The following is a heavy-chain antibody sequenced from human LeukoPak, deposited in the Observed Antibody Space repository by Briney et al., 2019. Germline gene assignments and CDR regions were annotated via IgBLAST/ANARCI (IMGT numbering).Heavy chain of an antibody. CDR1: GGSISSYY. CDR2: IYYSGST. J-gene: IGHJ3*02. Sequence: SETLSLTCTVSGGSISSYYWSWIRQPPGKGLEWIGYIYYSGSTNYNPSLKSRVTISVDTSKNQFSLKLSSVTAADTAVYYCARLWGNYYDSSGYYFDAFDIWGQGTMVTVSS. V-gene: IGHV4-59*01. D-gene: IGHD3-22*01. CDR3: ARLWGNYYDSSGYYFDAFDI.